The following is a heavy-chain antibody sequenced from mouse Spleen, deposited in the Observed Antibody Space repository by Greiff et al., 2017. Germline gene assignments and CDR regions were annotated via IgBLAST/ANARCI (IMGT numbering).Heavy chain of an antibody. CDR2: ISSGGGNT. D-gene: IGHD1-1*01. J-gene: IGHJ2*01. CDR3: ARQGNYYGSSLDY. Sequence: DVKLVESGGGLVKLGGSLKLSCAASGFTFSSYAMSWVRQTPEKRLEWVATISSGGGNTYYPDSVKGRFTISRDNAKNTLYLQMSSLKSEDTAMYYCARQGNYYGSSLDYWGQGTTLTVSS. CDR1: GFTFSSYA. V-gene: IGHV5-9*04.